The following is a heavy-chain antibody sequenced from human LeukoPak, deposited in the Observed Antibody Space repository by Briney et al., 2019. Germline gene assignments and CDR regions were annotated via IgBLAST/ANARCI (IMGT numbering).Heavy chain of an antibody. J-gene: IGHJ1*01. V-gene: IGHV3-21*01. CDR1: GFTFSDYS. CDR2: ISRSSRHV. CDR3: VRDLMGSGSTTAYLHH. Sequence: PGGSLRLSCAASGFTFSDYSMTWVRQAPGKGLEWVSSISRSSRHVYYAGLVKGRFTISRDNAKNSLYLQMNSLRAEDMAVYFCVRDLMGSGSTTAYLHHWGQGTLVTVSS. D-gene: IGHD1-1*01.